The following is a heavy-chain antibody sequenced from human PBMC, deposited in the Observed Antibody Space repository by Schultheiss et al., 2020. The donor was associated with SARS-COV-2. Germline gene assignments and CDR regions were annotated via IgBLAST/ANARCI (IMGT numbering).Heavy chain of an antibody. CDR1: GFTVSSNY. CDR2: ISSSGSTI. V-gene: IGHV3-48*01. J-gene: IGHJ5*02. CDR3: ARDGVWTGGNWFDP. Sequence: GGSLRLSCAASGFTVSSNYMSWVRQAPGKGLEWVSYISSSGSTIYYADSVKGRFTISRDNSKNTLYLQMNSLRAEDTAVYYCARDGVWTGGNWFDPWGQGTLVTVSS. D-gene: IGHD2-8*01.